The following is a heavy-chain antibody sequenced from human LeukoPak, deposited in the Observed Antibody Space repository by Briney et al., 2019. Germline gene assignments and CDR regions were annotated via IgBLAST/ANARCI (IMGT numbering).Heavy chain of an antibody. V-gene: IGHV4-59*01. Sequence: SETLSLTCTVSGGSISSYYWSWIRRPPGKGLEWIGYIYYSGSTNYNPSLKSRVTISVDTSKNQFSLKLSSVTAADTAVYYCARSRITMVQGVIDYYFDYWGQGTLVTVSS. CDR1: GGSISSYY. J-gene: IGHJ4*02. CDR3: ARSRITMVQGVIDYYFDY. D-gene: IGHD3-10*01. CDR2: IYYSGST.